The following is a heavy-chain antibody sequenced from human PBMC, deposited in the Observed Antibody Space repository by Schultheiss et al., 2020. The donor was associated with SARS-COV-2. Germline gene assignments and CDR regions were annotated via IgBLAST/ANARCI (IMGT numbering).Heavy chain of an antibody. CDR2: IVVGSGNT. J-gene: IGHJ4*02. CDR3: AAIIDYYDSSGYYYGGDDY. CDR1: GFTFTSSA. D-gene: IGHD3-22*01. Sequence: SVKVSCKASGFTFTSSAMQWVRQARGQRLEWIGWIVVGSGNTNYAQKFQERVTITRDMSTSTAYMELSSLRSEDTAVYYCAAIIDYYDSSGYYYGGDDYWGQGTLVTVSS. V-gene: IGHV1-58*02.